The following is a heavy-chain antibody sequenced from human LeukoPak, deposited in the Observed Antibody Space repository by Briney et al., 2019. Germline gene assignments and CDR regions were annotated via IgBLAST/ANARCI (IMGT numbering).Heavy chain of an antibody. V-gene: IGHV1-2*02. J-gene: IGHJ4*02. CDR2: INPNSGGT. Sequence: ASVKVSCKASGYTFTGYYLHWVRQAPGQGLEWMGWINPNSGGTNYTQKFQGRVTMTRDTSITTAYVELSRLRSDDTAVYYCAREWGIKIFGVRERYFDYWGQGTLVTVSS. CDR1: GYTFTGYY. CDR3: AREWGIKIFGVRERYFDY. D-gene: IGHD3-3*01.